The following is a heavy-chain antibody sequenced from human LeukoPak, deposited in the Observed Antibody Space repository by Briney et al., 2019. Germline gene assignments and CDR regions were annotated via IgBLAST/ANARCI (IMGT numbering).Heavy chain of an antibody. J-gene: IGHJ5*02. D-gene: IGHD3-22*01. Sequence: GESLKISCKGSGYSFTGYWIGWVRQLPGKALEWLGIICPGDSDTRYSPPFQGQVTISADKSISTAYLQWSSLKASDTAMYYCARSRRSGYYYYWFDPWGQGTLVTVSS. V-gene: IGHV5-51*01. CDR2: ICPGDSDT. CDR1: GYSFTGYW. CDR3: ARSRRSGYYYYWFDP.